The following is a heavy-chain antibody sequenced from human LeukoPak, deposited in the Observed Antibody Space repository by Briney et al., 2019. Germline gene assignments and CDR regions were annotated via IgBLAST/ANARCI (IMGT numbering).Heavy chain of an antibody. CDR2: IYYSGST. Sequence: SETLSLTCTVSGGSISSSSYYWGWIRQPPGKGLEWIGSIYYSGSTYYNPSPKSRVTISVDTSKNQFSLKLSSVTAADTAVYYCARAVGSGSFQTYYYYMDVWGKGTTVTISS. CDR3: ARAVGSGSFQTYYYYMDV. V-gene: IGHV4-39*07. J-gene: IGHJ6*03. D-gene: IGHD3-10*01. CDR1: GGSISSSSYY.